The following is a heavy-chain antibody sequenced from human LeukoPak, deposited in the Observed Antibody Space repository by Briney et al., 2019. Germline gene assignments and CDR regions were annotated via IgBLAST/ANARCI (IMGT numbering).Heavy chain of an antibody. J-gene: IGHJ4*02. CDR1: GFIFDDYG. D-gene: IGHD1-26*01. CDR2: INWNGGST. Sequence: GGSLRLSCAASGFIFDDYGMSWVRQAPGKGLEWVCGINWNGGSTGYADFVKGRFTISRDNAKNSLYLQMNSLRAEDTALYYCARAHYSGSFGYWGQGTLVTVSS. CDR3: ARAHYSGSFGY. V-gene: IGHV3-20*04.